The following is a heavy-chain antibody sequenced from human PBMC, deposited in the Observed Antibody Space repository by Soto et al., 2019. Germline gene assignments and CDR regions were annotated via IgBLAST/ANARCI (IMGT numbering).Heavy chain of an antibody. V-gene: IGHV1-69*13. Sequence: SVKVSCKASGGTFSSYAISWVRQAPGQGLEWMGGIIPIFGTANYAQKFQGRVTITADESTSTAYMELSSLRSEDTAVYYCAREKNSGSYPFDYWGQGTPVTVSS. CDR2: IIPIFGTA. CDR3: AREKNSGSYPFDY. CDR1: GGTFSSYA. J-gene: IGHJ4*02. D-gene: IGHD1-26*01.